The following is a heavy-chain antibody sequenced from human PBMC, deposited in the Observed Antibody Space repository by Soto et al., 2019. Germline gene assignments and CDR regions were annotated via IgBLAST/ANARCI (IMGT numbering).Heavy chain of an antibody. CDR3: ARLGSGYSGFFDY. CDR1: GGSISSSSYY. J-gene: IGHJ4*02. V-gene: IGHV4-39*01. CDR2: IYYSGST. D-gene: IGHD3-22*01. Sequence: PSETLSLTCTVSGGSISSSSYYWGWIRQPPGKGLEWIGSIYYSGSTYYNPSLKSRVTISVDTSKNQFSLKLSSVTAADTAVYYCARLGSGYSGFFDYWGQGTLVTVSS.